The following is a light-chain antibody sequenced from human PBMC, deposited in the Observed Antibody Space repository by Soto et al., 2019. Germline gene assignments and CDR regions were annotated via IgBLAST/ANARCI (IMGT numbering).Light chain of an antibody. CDR2: EVS. V-gene: IGLV2-14*01. Sequence: QSVLTQPASVSGSPGQSITISCTGTSSDVGGYKYVSWYQHHPGKAPKLMIYEVSNRPSGVSNRFSGSKSGNTASLTISGLQAEDEADYYCSSYTHSNTLVFGGGTKLTVL. J-gene: IGLJ2*01. CDR3: SSYTHSNTLV. CDR1: SSDVGGYKY.